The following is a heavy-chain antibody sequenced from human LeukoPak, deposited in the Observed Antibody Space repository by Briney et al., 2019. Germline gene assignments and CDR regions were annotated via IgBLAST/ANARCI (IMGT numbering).Heavy chain of an antibody. CDR2: IKQDGSDK. CDR3: ARYRGSGCFDP. Sequence: GGSLRLSCAASGFTFNNYWMTWVRQAPGKGLECVANIKQDGSDKYYGDSVKGRFTISRDNAKNSLYLQMNSLRAEDTAVYFCARYRGSGCFDPWGQGTLVTVSS. J-gene: IGHJ5*02. CDR1: GFTFNNYW. D-gene: IGHD2-15*01. V-gene: IGHV3-7*04.